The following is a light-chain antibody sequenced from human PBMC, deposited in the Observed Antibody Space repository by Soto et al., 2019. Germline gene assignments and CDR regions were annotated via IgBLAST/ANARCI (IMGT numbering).Light chain of an antibody. CDR2: DAS. V-gene: IGKV3-11*01. Sequence: EIVLTQSPATLSLSPGERATLSCRASQSVSSYLAWYQQKPGQAPRLLIYDASNRATGIPARFSGSGSGTDFTITISSLAPEDFAVYDGQQRSNWPPYTFGQGTKLEIK. J-gene: IGKJ2*01. CDR1: QSVSSY. CDR3: QQRSNWPPYT.